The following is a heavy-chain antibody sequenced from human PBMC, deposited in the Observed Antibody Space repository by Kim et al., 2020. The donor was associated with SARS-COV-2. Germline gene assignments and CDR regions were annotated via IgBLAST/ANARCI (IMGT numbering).Heavy chain of an antibody. Sequence: GESLKISCKGSGYSFTSYWIGWVRQMPGKGLEWMGIIYPGDSDTRYSPSFQGQVTISADKSISTAYLQWSSLKASDTAMYYCARPPPDTIPYCGGDCYSEGGYCGQGTLVTVSS. D-gene: IGHD2-21*02. J-gene: IGHJ4*02. CDR3: ARPPPDTIPYCGGDCYSEGGY. CDR2: IYPGDSDT. CDR1: GYSFTSYW. V-gene: IGHV5-51*01.